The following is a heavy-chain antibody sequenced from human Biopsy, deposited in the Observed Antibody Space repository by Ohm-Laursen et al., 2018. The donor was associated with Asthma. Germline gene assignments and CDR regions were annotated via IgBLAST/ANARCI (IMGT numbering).Heavy chain of an antibody. CDR2: ITFDGSTQ. CDR3: LRDTLGYYFDI. D-gene: IGHD6-13*01. J-gene: IGHJ4*02. CDR1: GRHFGSYN. V-gene: IGHV3-30-3*01. Sequence: SSLRLSCSASGRHFGSYNMHWARQAPGEGLEWVAVITFDGSTQHYGDSVKGRFTISRDNSKNMLFLQMNSQRAEDTAVYYCLRDTLGYYFDIWGQGTQVTVSS.